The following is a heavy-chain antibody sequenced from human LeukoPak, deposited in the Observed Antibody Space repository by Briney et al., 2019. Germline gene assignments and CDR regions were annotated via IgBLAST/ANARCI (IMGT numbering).Heavy chain of an antibody. CDR1: GFTFSSYS. CDR2: ISCSSSYI. J-gene: IGHJ4*02. V-gene: IGHV3-21*01. CDR3: ARGPLTSKYYYDSSGYVDY. D-gene: IGHD3-22*01. Sequence: GGSLRLSCAASGFTFSSYSMNWVRQAPGKGLEWVSSISCSSSYIYYADSVKGRFTISRDNSKNTLYLQMNSLRAEDTAVYYCARGPLTSKYYYDSSGYVDYWGQGTLVTVSS.